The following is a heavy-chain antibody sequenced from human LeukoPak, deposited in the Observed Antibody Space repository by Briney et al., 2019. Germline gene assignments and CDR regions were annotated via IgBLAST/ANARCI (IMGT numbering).Heavy chain of an antibody. V-gene: IGHV3-23*01. CDR3: AKAQDGYNSRPFDY. CDR2: LGISGDYA. J-gene: IGHJ4*02. Sequence: GGSLRLSCVASGFTLSSYAVSWVRQAPGKGLQWVSSLGISGDYAWYAGSVKGRFTISRDNSKKTLYLQMNSLRAEDTAVYYCAKAQDGYNSRPFDYWGQGTLVTVSS. CDR1: GFTLSSYA. D-gene: IGHD5-24*01.